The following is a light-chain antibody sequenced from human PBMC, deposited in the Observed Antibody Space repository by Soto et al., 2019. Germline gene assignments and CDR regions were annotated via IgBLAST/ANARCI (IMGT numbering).Light chain of an antibody. J-gene: IGLJ2*01. CDR2: DVS. Sequence: QSALTQPASVSGSPGPSITISFTGTSSDVGGYNYVSWYEQHPGKAPKLMISDVSNRPSGVSNRFSGSKSATTASLTISGLQAEAEAEYYCRSYTGSSTYVVFGGGTKLTVL. CDR1: SSDVGGYNY. V-gene: IGLV2-14*01. CDR3: RSYTGSSTYVV.